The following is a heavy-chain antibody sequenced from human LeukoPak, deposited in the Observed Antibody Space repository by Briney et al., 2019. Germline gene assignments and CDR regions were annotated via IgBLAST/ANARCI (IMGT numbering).Heavy chain of an antibody. Sequence: GASVKVSCKASGYTFIDYYMHWVRPAPGQGRVWIGWINPNSGGTNYAQKFQGRVTMTRDTSISTAYMELSRLRSDDTAVYYCARDIVMVTYWFDPWGQGTLVTVSS. CDR3: ARDIVMVTYWFDP. D-gene: IGHD5-18*01. CDR1: GYTFIDYY. CDR2: INPNSGGT. J-gene: IGHJ5*02. V-gene: IGHV1-2*02.